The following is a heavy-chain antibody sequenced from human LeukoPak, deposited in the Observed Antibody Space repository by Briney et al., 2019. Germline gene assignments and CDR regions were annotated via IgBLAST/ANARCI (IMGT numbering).Heavy chain of an antibody. CDR2: TRNKANSYTT. CDR3: ARAYDSSGYYYFFDY. V-gene: IGHV3-72*01. D-gene: IGHD3-22*01. CDR1: GFTFSGHY. Sequence: PGGSLRLSCAASGFTFSGHYMDWVRQAPGKGLEWVGRTRNKANSYTTEYAASVKGRFTISRDDSKNSLYLQMNSLKTEDTAVYYCARAYDSSGYYYFFDYWGQGTLVTVSS. J-gene: IGHJ4*02.